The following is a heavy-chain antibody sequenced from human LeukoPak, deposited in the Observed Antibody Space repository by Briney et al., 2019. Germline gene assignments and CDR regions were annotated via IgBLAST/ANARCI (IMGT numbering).Heavy chain of an antibody. Sequence: ASVKVSCKASGYTFTRYDINWVRQGTGQGLEWMGWMNPKSGNTGNAQKFQGRVTMTRDTSISTAYMELSSLRSEDTAVYYCARFTGAGYYYGMDVWGQGTTVTVSS. CDR2: MNPKSGNT. J-gene: IGHJ6*02. CDR1: GYTFTRYD. D-gene: IGHD6-19*01. CDR3: ARFTGAGYYYGMDV. V-gene: IGHV1-8*01.